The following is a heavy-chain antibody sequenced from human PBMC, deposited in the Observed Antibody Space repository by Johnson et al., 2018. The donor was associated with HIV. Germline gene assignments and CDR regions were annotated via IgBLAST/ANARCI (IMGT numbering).Heavy chain of an antibody. V-gene: IGHV3-33*08. CDR1: GFRFSDYY. CDR2: TWYDGSNK. D-gene: IGHD2-8*02. CDR3: ARGNLGNWWGVDAFYI. Sequence: QVQLVESGGGLVKPRGSLRLSCAGSGFRFSDYYMSWIRQAPGKELEWVAVTWYDGSNKYYADSVKGRFTISRDNSKNKLYLHMNSLRAEDTAVDYWARGNLGNWWGVDAFYIWGQGTMVTVSS. J-gene: IGHJ3*02.